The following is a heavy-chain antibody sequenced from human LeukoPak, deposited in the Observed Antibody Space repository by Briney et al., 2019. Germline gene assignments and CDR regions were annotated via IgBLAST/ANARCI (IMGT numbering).Heavy chain of an antibody. J-gene: IGHJ3*02. CDR2: ISAYNGNT. D-gene: IGHD1-26*01. CDR3: ARVYGGSYLKPEGYAFDI. V-gene: IGHV1-18*01. CDR1: GYTFTSYG. Sequence: ASVKVSCKTSGYTFTSYGISWVRQAPGQGLEWMGWISAYNGNTNYAQKLQGRVTMTTDTSTSTAYMELRSLRSDDTAVYYCARVYGGSYLKPEGYAFDIWGQGTMVTVSS.